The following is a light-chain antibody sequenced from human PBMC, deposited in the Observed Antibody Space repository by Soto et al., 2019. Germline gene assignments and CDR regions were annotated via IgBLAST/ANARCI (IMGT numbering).Light chain of an antibody. V-gene: IGKV1-39*01. J-gene: IGKJ4*01. CDR2: AAS. CDR3: QQSYRTPRS. CDR1: QSISSY. Sequence: DIQMNQSPSSLSASVGDRVTITCRASQSISSYLNWYQQKPGKAPKLLIYAASSLQSGVPSRFSGSGAGTDCTLTISRLQPEDFATYDCQQSYRTPRSFGGGTKVEI.